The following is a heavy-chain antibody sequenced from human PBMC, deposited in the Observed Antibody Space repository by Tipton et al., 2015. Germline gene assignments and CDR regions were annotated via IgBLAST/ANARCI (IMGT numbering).Heavy chain of an antibody. CDR2: IQYSGST. Sequence: TLSLTCSVSSDSISKYYWSWVRQPPGKELEWIGYIQYSGSTNYNPSLKNRVTISVDTSKTQFSLKMSSVTASDTAVYYCARGCGGNCYDAVSATYSYSGMDVWGQGTTVTVSS. J-gene: IGHJ6*02. D-gene: IGHD2-21*02. V-gene: IGHV4-59*01. CDR3: ARGCGGNCYDAVSATYSYSGMDV. CDR1: SDSISKYY.